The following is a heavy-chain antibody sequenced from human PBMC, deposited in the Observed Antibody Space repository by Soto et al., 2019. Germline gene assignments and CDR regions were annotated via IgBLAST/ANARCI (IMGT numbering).Heavy chain of an antibody. CDR2: INPSGGST. CDR3: ASFTHCTNGVCHTLPHPGD. D-gene: IGHD2-8*01. Sequence: ASVKVSCKASGYTFTSYYMHWVRQAPGQGLEWMGIINPSGGSTSYAQKFQGRVTMTRDTSTSTVYMELSSLRSEDTAVYYCASFTHCTNGVCHTLPHPGDWGQGTLVTVYS. CDR1: GYTFTSYY. J-gene: IGHJ4*02. V-gene: IGHV1-46*03.